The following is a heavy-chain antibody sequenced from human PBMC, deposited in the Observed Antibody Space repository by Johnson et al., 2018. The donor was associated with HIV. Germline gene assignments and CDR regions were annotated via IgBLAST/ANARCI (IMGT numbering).Heavy chain of an antibody. D-gene: IGHD2-15*01. Sequence: QVQLVESGGGVVQPGRSLRLSCAASGFTFSSYGIHWVRQAPGKGLEWVAVISYDGSNKYYADSVKGRFTISRDNSKNTLYLQMNSLRAEDTAVYYCASYCSGGSCYRRSPSDAFDIWGQGTMVTVSS. CDR2: ISYDGSNK. CDR1: GFTFSSYG. V-gene: IGHV3-30*03. CDR3: ASYCSGGSCYRRSPSDAFDI. J-gene: IGHJ3*02.